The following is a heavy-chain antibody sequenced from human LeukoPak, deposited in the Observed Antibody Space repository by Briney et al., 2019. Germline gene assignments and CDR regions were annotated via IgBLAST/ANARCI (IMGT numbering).Heavy chain of an antibody. CDR3: ASSHDTVTTVWFDP. V-gene: IGHV4-34*01. Sequence: SETLSLTCAVYGGSFSGYYWSWIRQPPGKGLEWIGEIYHSGSTNYNPSLKSRVTISVDKSKNQFSLKLSSVTAADTAVYYCASSHDTVTTVWFDPWGQGTLVTVSS. CDR1: GGSFSGYY. CDR2: IYHSGST. D-gene: IGHD4-11*01. J-gene: IGHJ5*02.